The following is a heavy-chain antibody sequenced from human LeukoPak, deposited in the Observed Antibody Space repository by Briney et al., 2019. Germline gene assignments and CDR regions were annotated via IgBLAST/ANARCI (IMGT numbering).Heavy chain of an antibody. J-gene: IGHJ4*02. CDR2: IYYSGST. CDR3: ARHFRPARRGFDY. CDR1: GGSISSYY. D-gene: IGHD6-6*01. Sequence: SETLSLTCTVSGGSISSYYWSWIRQPPGKGLEWIGYIYYSGSTNYNPSLKSRVTISVDTSKNQFSLKLSSVTAADTAVYYCARHFRPARRGFDYWGQGTLLTVSS. V-gene: IGHV4-59*08.